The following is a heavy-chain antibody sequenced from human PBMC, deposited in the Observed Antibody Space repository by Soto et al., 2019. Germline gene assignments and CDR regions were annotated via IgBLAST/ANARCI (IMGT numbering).Heavy chain of an antibody. CDR3: ARGGRKLLYYYYGMDV. CDR1: GGTFSSYA. V-gene: IGHV1-69*01. D-gene: IGHD3-10*01. CDR2: IIPIFGTA. J-gene: IGHJ6*02. Sequence: QVQLVQSGAEVKKPGSSVKVSCEASGGTFSSYAISWVRQAPGQGLEWMGGIIPIFGTANYAQKFQGRVTITADESTSTAYMELSSLRSEDTAVYYCARGGRKLLYYYYGMDVWGQGTTVTVSS.